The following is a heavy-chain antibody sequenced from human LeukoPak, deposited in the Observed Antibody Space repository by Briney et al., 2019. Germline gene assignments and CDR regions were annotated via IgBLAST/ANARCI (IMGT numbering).Heavy chain of an antibody. V-gene: IGHV1-2*02. CDR1: GYTFTGYY. Sequence: GASVKVSCKASGYTFTGYYMHWVRQAPGQGLEWNRGINPNSGGTNYAQKFQGRVTMTRDTSISTAYMELSRLRSDDTAVYYCARQAAAGSNDAFDIWGQGTMVTVSS. D-gene: IGHD6-13*01. CDR3: ARQAAAGSNDAFDI. CDR2: INPNSGGT. J-gene: IGHJ3*02.